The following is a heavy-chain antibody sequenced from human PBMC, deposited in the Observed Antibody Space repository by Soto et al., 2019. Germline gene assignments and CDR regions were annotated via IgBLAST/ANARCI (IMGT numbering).Heavy chain of an antibody. CDR3: AREGLVLVPTTVNSDYYYYAMDV. Sequence: ASVKVSCKTSGYTFTNFGISWVRQAPGQGLEWMGWISAYNGNTNYAQKFQGRVTITADESTNTAYMELSSLRSEDTAVYYCAREGLVLVPTTVNSDYYYYAMDVWGQGTTVTVSS. V-gene: IGHV1-18*01. CDR2: ISAYNGNT. D-gene: IGHD2-2*01. J-gene: IGHJ6*02. CDR1: GYTFTNFG.